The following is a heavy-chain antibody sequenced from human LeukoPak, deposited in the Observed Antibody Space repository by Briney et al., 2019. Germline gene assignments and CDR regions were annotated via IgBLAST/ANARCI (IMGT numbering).Heavy chain of an antibody. Sequence: PGGSLRLSCAASGFTFSSYSMNWVRQAPGKGLEWVSSISSSSSYIYYADSVKGRFTISRDNAKNSLYLQMNSLRAEDTAVYYCARSRIVVVGTTYYYYGMDVWGQGTTVTVSS. D-gene: IGHD2-15*01. CDR2: ISSSSSYI. CDR3: ARSRIVVVGTTYYYYGMDV. V-gene: IGHV3-21*01. J-gene: IGHJ6*02. CDR1: GFTFSSYS.